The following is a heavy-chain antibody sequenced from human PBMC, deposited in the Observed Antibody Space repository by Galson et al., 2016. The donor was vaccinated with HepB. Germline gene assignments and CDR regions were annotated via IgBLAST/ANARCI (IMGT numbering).Heavy chain of an antibody. CDR2: IWNDGSNK. CDR1: TFTLKFSDYA. V-gene: IGHV3-33*08. J-gene: IGHJ4*02. D-gene: IGHD6-19*01. CDR3: AREGAEMAVAGTAFDY. Sequence: SLRLSCAASTFTLKFSDYAFGWVRQAPGQGLEWLAGIWNDGSNKYYVDSVKGRFTISRDNSKNTLYLQMNSLRAEDTAVYYCAREGAEMAVAGTAFDYWGQGTLVTVSS.